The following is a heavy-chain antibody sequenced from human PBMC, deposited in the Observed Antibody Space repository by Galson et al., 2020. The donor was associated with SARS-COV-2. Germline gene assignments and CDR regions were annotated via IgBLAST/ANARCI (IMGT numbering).Heavy chain of an antibody. J-gene: IGHJ4*02. CDR2: IYYSGST. V-gene: IGHV4-39*01. D-gene: IGHD6-19*01. CDR1: GGSISSSSYY. Sequence: SETLSLTCTVSGGSISSSSYYWGWIRQPPGKGLEWIGSIYYSGSTYYNPSLKSRVTISVDTSKNQFSLKLSSVTAADTAVYYCALGGVYRSSGWYDDYWGQGTLVTVSS. CDR3: ALGGVYRSSGWYDDY.